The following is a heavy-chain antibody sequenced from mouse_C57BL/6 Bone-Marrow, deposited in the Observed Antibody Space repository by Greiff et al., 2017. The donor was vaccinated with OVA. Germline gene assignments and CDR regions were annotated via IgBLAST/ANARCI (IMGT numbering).Heavy chain of an antibody. CDR3: AKYGNLGWFAD. D-gene: IGHD2-10*02. V-gene: IGHV1-26*01. J-gene: IGHJ3*01. Sequence: VQLKQSGPELVKPGASVKISCKASGYTFTDYYMNWVKQSHGKSLEWIGDINPNNGGTSYNQKFKGKATLTVDKSSSTAYMELRSLTSEYSAYYYSAKYGNLGWFADWGKGTLVTVSA. CDR1: GYTFTDYY. CDR2: INPNNGGT.